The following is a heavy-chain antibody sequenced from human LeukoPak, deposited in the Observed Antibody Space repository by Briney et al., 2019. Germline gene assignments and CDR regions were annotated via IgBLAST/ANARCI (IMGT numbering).Heavy chain of an antibody. CDR2: IIPIFGTA. J-gene: IGHJ1*01. CDR3: ARELDYFDSSGYYVRYFQH. D-gene: IGHD3-22*01. Sequence: ASVKVSCKASGYTFTSYGISWVRQAPGQGLEWMGRIIPIFGTANYAQKFQGRVTLTTDESTSTAYMELSSLRSEDTAVYYCARELDYFDSSGYYVRYFQHWGQGILVTVSS. V-gene: IGHV1-69*05. CDR1: GYTFTSYG.